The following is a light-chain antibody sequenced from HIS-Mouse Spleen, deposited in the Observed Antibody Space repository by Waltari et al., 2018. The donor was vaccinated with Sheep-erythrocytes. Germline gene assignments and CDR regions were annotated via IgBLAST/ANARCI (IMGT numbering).Light chain of an antibody. V-gene: IGLV3-1*01. CDR1: NLGDKY. CDR2: QDS. CDR3: QAWDSSTVV. J-gene: IGLJ2*01. Sequence: SSELTQPPSVSVSPGQTASITCSGDNLGDKYACWYHQKPGQSPVLVIYQDSKRPSGIPERFSGSNSGNTATLTISGTQAMDEADYYCQAWDSSTVVFGGGTKLTVL.